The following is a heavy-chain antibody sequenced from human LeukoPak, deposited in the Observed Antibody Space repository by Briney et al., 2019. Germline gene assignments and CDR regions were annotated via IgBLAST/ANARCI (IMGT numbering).Heavy chain of an antibody. CDR2: TYYRSKWYN. CDR3: ARVVAGTKVGNWFDP. Sequence: SQTLSLTCAISGDSVSSNSAAWNWIRQSPSRGLEWLGRTYYRSKWYNDYAVSVKSRISINPDTSKNQFSLKLSSVTAADTAVYYCARVVAGTKVGNWFDPWGQGTLVTVSS. J-gene: IGHJ5*02. V-gene: IGHV6-1*01. CDR1: GDSVSSNSAA. D-gene: IGHD6-19*01.